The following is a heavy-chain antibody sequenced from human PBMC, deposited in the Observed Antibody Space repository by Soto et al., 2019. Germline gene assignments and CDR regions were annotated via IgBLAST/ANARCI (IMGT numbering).Heavy chain of an antibody. CDR2: INPSGGST. J-gene: IGHJ3*02. V-gene: IGHV1-46*01. CDR1: GYTFTSYY. Sequence: GASVEVSCKASGYTFTSYYIHWVRQAPGQGLEWMGIINPSGGSTSYAQKFQGRVTMTRDTSTSTVYMELSSLRSEDTAVYYCARDLVVDRDRWSNGAFDIWGQVT. D-gene: IGHD2-15*01. CDR3: ARDLVVDRDRWSNGAFDI.